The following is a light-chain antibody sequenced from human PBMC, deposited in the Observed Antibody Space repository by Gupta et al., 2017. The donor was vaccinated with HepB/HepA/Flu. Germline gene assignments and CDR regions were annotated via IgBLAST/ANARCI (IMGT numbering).Light chain of an antibody. Sequence: QAVLSQPSSLSASPGASARLTCTLRSGLNVGAFRIYWYQQKPGSPPQYLLKYKSDSDKHQGSGVPSRFSGSKDASATAGILLISGRQAEDEDDYYCMMGDLSAWVFGGGTKMTVL. CDR3: MMGDLSAWV. CDR2: YKSDSDK. CDR1: SGLNVGAFR. J-gene: IGLJ3*02. V-gene: IGLV5-45*02.